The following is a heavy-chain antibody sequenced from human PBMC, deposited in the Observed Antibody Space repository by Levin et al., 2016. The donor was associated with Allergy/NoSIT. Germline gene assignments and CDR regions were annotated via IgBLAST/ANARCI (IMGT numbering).Heavy chain of an antibody. CDR2: ISSVGTFI. CDR3: ARDLAPSNIMARWFDP. CDR1: GFTFSAYS. D-gene: IGHD3-16*01. V-gene: IGHV3-21*01. Sequence: GGSLRLSCAASGFTFSAYSMNWVRQIPGRGLEWVSSISSVGTFIHYADSVRGRFTISRDNAKDSFYLQMDRLGDDDTAIYYCARDLAPSNIMARWFDPWGQGTLVIVSS. J-gene: IGHJ5*02.